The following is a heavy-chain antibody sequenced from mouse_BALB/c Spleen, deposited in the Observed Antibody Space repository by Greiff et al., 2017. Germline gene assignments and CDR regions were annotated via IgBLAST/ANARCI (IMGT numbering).Heavy chain of an antibody. CDR1: GYAFSSYW. Sequence: QVQLQQSGAELVRPGSSVKISCKASGYAFSSYWMNWVKQRPGQGLEWIGQIYPGDGDTNYNEKFKGKATLTVDTSSSTAYMQLSSLTSEDTAVYFCARSYGSSFYWYFDVWGAGTTVTVSS. CDR2: IYPGDGDT. V-gene: IGHV1-80*01. D-gene: IGHD1-1*01. J-gene: IGHJ1*01. CDR3: ARSYGSSFYWYFDV.